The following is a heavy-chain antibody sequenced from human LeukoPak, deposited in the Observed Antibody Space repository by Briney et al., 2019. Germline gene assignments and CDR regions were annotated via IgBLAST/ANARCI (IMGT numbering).Heavy chain of an antibody. CDR2: ISHDGSDD. CDR3: VAPSTVPSNWETLEY. J-gene: IGHJ4*01. D-gene: IGHD7-27*01. V-gene: IGHV3-30*03. Sequence: GGSLRLSCVASGLSFSTYGMPWVRQFPGKGLEWVALISHDGSDDYYGDSVKGRFTISRDNSQNTLYLQMNGLRPEDTALYYCVAPSTVPSNWETLEYWGHGTLVTVSS. CDR1: GLSFSTYG.